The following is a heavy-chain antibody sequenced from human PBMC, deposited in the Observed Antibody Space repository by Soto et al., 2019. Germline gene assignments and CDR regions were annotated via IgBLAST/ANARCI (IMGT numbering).Heavy chain of an antibody. CDR3: TRDASRDSSARGWFDP. CDR1: GFTFRSFT. D-gene: IGHD6-13*01. CDR2: FSSNRAYI. V-gene: IGHV3-21*01. Sequence: GGSLRLSCSASGFTFRSFTMNGVLQAPGKGLEWVSTFSSNRAYIYYKDALRGRFTISRDNAKNSLHLQMHSLRAEDTAVYYCTRDASRDSSARGWFDPWGPGTLVTVSS. J-gene: IGHJ5*02.